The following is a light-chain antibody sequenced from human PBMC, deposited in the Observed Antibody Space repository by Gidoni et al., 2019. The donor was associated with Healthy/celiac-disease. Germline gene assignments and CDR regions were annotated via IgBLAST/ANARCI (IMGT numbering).Light chain of an antibody. J-gene: IGKJ2*01. CDR1: QDISNY. CDR3: HQYDNLLSST. V-gene: IGKV1-33*01. Sequence: DIQMTQSPSSLSASVGDRVTITCQASQDISNYLNWYQQKPGKAPKLLIYDASNLETGVPSRFSGSGSGTDFTFTIRSLQPEDIATYYCHQYDNLLSSTFGQGTKLEIK. CDR2: DAS.